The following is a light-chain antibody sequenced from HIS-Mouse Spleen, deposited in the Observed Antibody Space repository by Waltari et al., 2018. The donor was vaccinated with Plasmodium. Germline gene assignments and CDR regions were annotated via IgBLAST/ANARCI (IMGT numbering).Light chain of an antibody. J-gene: IGKJ2*01. Sequence: AIQMTHSPSSLSASVGYSVTITCRASQGIRNDLGWYQQKPGKAPKLLISAASSLQSGVPSRFSGSGSGTDFTLTISSLQPEDFATYYCLQDYNYPYTFGQGTKLEIK. V-gene: IGKV1-6*01. CDR3: LQDYNYPYT. CDR2: AAS. CDR1: QGIRND.